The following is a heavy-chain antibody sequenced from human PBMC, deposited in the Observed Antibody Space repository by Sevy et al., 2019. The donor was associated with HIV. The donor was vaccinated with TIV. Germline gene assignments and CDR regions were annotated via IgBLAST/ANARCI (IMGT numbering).Heavy chain of an antibody. CDR1: GGIFKSYG. CDR3: VRGGGNGWYYFDY. V-gene: IGHV1-69*05. CDR2: IIPILNTE. Sequence: ASVKVSCKASGGIFKSYGISWVRQAPGQGLEWMGGIIPILNTEHYAQKFQGRVTITTDESTKTAYMELSSLRSEDTAVYYCVRGGGNGWYYFDYWGQETLVTVSS. D-gene: IGHD6-19*01. J-gene: IGHJ4*02.